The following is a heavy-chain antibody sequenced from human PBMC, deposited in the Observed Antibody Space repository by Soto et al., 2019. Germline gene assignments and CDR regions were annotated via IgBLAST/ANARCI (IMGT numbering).Heavy chain of an antibody. D-gene: IGHD3-10*01. CDR3: ARGWFGPDV. CDR2: INRDGSEK. V-gene: IGHV3-7*04. J-gene: IGHJ6*04. CDR1: GFTFSTYW. Sequence: GGSLRLSCAASGFTFSTYWMNWVRQAPGKGLEWVANINRDGSEKEYVDSVKGRFTISRDNSKNTLYLQMNSLRAEDTAVYYCARGWFGPDVWGKGTTVTVSS.